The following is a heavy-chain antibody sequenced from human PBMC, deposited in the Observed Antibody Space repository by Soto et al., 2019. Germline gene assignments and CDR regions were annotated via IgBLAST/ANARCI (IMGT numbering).Heavy chain of an antibody. CDR3: AKAAKSGVVPEYFDL. J-gene: IGHJ4*02. CDR1: VFSFANFF. V-gene: IGHV3-23*01. Sequence: VVSLVLACGTSVFSFANFFICLFLQAPVKGLYWVSFISSSGRRTYYADSVKGRFTISRDNSKNTLYLQMDSLRGDDTAVYYCAKAAKSGVVPEYFDLWGKADMVTVSS. D-gene: IGHD3-3*01. CDR2: ISSSGRRT.